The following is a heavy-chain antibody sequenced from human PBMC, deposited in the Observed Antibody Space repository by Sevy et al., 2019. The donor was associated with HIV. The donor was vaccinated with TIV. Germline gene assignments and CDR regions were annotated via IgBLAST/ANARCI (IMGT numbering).Heavy chain of an antibody. Sequence: SETLSLTCTVSGGSITSLYWNWIRQPPGKGLEWIANIYYNGHINYNPSLKSRVTLPLDTSKNQFSLRLSSVTAADTAMYYCAGENAWGRGYCWGQGTLVTVSS. V-gene: IGHV4-59*08. CDR3: AGENAWGRGYC. D-gene: IGHD1-26*01. J-gene: IGHJ4*02. CDR1: GGSITSLY. CDR2: IYYNGHI.